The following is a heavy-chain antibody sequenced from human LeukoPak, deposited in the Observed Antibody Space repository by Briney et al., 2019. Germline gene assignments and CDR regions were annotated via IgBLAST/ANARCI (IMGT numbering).Heavy chain of an antibody. CDR3: ARVNWPEPYYYGMDV. Sequence: ASVKVSCKSSGYTFTSYALNWVRQAPGQGLEWMGWINTNTGNPTYAQGFTGRFVFSLDTSVSTAYLQISSLQAEDNGVSYCARVNWPEPYYYGMDVWGQGTTVTVYS. CDR2: INTNTGNP. CDR1: GYTFTSYA. J-gene: IGHJ6*02. D-gene: IGHD1-20*01. V-gene: IGHV7-4-1*02.